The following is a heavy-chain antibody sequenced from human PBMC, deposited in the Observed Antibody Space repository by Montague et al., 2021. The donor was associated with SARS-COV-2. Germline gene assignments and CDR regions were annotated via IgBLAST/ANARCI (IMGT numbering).Heavy chain of an antibody. CDR2: IYASGST. J-gene: IGHJ4*02. CDR1: GGSISSYY. CDR3: ARVFPRWLQFDPYFDY. V-gene: IGHV4-4*07. D-gene: IGHD5-24*01. Sequence: SETLSLTCTVSGGSISSYYWSWIRQPAGKGLEWIGRIYASGSTNYNPSLKSRVTMSVDTSKNQFSLKLSSVTAADTAVYYCARVFPRWLQFDPYFDYWGQGTLVTVPS.